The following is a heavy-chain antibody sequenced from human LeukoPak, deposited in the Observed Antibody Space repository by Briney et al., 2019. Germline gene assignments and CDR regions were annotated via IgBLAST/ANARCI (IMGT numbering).Heavy chain of an antibody. D-gene: IGHD3-22*01. V-gene: IGHV3-66*01. CDR3: ASKDPYDSRGYLLDY. CDR1: GFTFSSYT. J-gene: IGHJ4*02. CDR2: IYSGGST. Sequence: GSLRLSCAASGFTFSSYTMKWVRQAPGKGLEWVSIIYSGGSTYYADSVKGRFTISRDSSKNTLYLQMNSLRAEDTAVYYCASKDPYDSRGYLLDYWGQGTLVTVSS.